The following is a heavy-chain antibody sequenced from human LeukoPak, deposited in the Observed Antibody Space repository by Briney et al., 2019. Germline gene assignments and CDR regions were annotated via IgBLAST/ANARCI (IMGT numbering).Heavy chain of an antibody. J-gene: IGHJ3*02. V-gene: IGHV3-9*01. Sequence: QPGRSLRLSCAASGFTFDDYAMPWVRQAPGKGLEWVSGISWNSGSIGYADSVKGRFTISRDNAKNSLYLQMNSLRAEDTALYYCARDCRYYYGSGSYYNVDAFDIWSQGTMVTVSS. CDR1: GFTFDDYA. CDR3: ARDCRYYYGSGSYYNVDAFDI. CDR2: ISWNSGSI. D-gene: IGHD3-10*01.